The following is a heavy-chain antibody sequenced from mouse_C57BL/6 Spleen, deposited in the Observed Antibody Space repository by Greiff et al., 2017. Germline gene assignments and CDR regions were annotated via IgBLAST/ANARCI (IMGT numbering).Heavy chain of an antibody. CDR2: IDPSDSET. CDR1: GYTFTSYW. D-gene: IGHD1-1*01. J-gene: IGHJ2*01. CDR3: ASWGYGSSYYFDY. Sequence: VQLQQPGAELVRPGSSVKLSCKASGYTFTSYWMHWVKQRPIQGLEWIGNIDPSDSETHYNQKFKDKATLTVDKSSSTAYMQLSSLTSEDSAVYYCASWGYGSSYYFDYWGQGTTLTVSS. V-gene: IGHV1-52*01.